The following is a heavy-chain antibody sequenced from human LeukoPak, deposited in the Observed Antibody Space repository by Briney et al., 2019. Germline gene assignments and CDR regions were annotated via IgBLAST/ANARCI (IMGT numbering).Heavy chain of an antibody. D-gene: IGHD1-7*01. CDR2: INPNSGGT. CDR3: ARSAGELDAFDI. CDR1: GYTFTGYY. Sequence: ASVKVSCKASGYTFTGYYMHWVRQAPGRGLEWMRRINPNSGGTNYAQKFQGRVTMTRDTSISTAYMELSRLRSDDTAVYYCARSAGELDAFDIWGQGTMVTVSS. V-gene: IGHV1-2*06. J-gene: IGHJ3*02.